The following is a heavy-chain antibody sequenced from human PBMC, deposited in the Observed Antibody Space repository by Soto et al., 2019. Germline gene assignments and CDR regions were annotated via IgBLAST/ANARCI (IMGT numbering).Heavy chain of an antibody. V-gene: IGHV3-30-3*01. CDR2: ISYDGGNK. J-gene: IGHJ3*02. Sequence: QMQLVESEGGVVQPGRSLRLSCAASGFTFSSFAMHWVRQAPGKGLEWVAIISYDGGNKYFADSVKGRFTISRDNSKKTVYLQMSSLRGEDTAVYYCARSRDEAFDIWGQGTMVTVSS. CDR3: ARSRDEAFDI. CDR1: GFTFSSFA.